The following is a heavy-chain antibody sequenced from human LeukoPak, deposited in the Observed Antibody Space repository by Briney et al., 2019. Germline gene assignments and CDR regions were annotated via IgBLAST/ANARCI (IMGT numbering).Heavy chain of an antibody. J-gene: IGHJ6*03. CDR2: IKQDGSEK. V-gene: IGHV3-7*01. CDR1: GFTFSSYW. D-gene: IGHD2-2*01. Sequence: GGSLRLSCAASGFTFSSYWMSWVRQAPGKGLEWVANIKQDGSEKYYVDSVKGRFTISRDNAKNSLYLQMNSLRAEDTAVYYCARDWAPGVVVVPAASRDPSGYMDGWGKGTTVTVSS. CDR3: ARDWAPGVVVVPAASRDPSGYMDG.